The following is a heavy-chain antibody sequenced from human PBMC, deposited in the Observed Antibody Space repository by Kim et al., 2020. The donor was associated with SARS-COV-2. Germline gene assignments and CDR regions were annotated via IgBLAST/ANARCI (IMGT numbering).Heavy chain of an antibody. D-gene: IGHD6-19*01. CDR2: MNPNSGNT. CDR1: GYTFTSYD. CDR3: ARVYNGDSSGWYTLPPYYYYYGMDV. V-gene: IGHV1-8*01. Sequence: ASVKVSCKASGYTFTSYDINWVRQATGQGLEWMGWMNPNSGNTGYAQKFQGRVTMTRNTSISTAYMELSSLRSEDTAVYYCARVYNGDSSGWYTLPPYYYYYGMDVWGQGTTVTVSS. J-gene: IGHJ6*02.